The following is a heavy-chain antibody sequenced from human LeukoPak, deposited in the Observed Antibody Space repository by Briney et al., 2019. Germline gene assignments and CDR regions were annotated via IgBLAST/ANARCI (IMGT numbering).Heavy chain of an antibody. V-gene: IGHV4-59*08. D-gene: IGHD4-17*01. Sequence: PSETLSLTCTVSGGSISSYYWSWIRQPPGKGLEWIGYIYYSGSTNYNPSLKSRVTISVDTSKNQFSLKLSSVTAADTAVYYCARRGWDGDYLDYWGQGTLVTVSS. J-gene: IGHJ4*02. CDR2: IYYSGST. CDR3: ARRGWDGDYLDY. CDR1: GGSISSYY.